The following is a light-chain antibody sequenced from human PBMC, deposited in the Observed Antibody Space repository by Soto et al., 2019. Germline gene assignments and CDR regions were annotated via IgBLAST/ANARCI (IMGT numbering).Light chain of an antibody. CDR2: RDS. J-gene: IGLJ2*01. CDR3: QVWDSSRVV. V-gene: IGLV3-9*01. Sequence: SYELTQPLSVSVALGQTARITCGGNNIGSKNVHWYQQKPGQAPVLVIYRDSNRPSGIPERFSGSNSGNTATLTISRAQAGDEADSYCQVWDSSRVVFGGGTKLTVL. CDR1: NIGSKN.